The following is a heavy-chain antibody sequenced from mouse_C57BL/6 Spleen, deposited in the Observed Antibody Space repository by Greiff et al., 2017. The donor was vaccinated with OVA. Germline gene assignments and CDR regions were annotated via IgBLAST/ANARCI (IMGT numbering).Heavy chain of an antibody. CDR2: ISSGSSTI. V-gene: IGHV5-17*01. J-gene: IGHJ1*03. Sequence: EVKLMESGGGLVKPGGSLKLSCAASGFTFSDYGMHWVRQAPEKGLEWVAYISSGSSTIYYADTVKGRFTISRDNAKNTLFLQMTSLRSEDTAMYYCARHYYGSSWFDVWGTGTTVTVSS. D-gene: IGHD1-1*01. CDR1: GFTFSDYG. CDR3: ARHYYGSSWFDV.